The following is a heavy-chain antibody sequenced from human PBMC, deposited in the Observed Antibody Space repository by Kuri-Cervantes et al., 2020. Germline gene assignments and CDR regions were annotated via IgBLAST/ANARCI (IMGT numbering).Heavy chain of an antibody. CDR3: ARESHYYYGMDV. CDR1: GFTFSSYS. V-gene: IGHV3-21*01. Sequence: GESLKISCAASGFTFSSYSMNWVRQAPGKGLEWVSSISSSSSYIYYADSVKGRFTISRDNAKNSLYLQMNSLGAEDTAVYYCARESHYYYGMDVWGQGTTVTVSS. J-gene: IGHJ6*02. CDR2: ISSSSSYI.